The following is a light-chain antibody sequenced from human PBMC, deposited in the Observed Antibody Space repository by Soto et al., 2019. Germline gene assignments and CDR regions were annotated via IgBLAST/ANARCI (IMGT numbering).Light chain of an antibody. CDR3: LSFDSSLSVV. CDR1: SSNIGAGYA. J-gene: IGLJ2*01. CDR2: GNT. V-gene: IGLV1-40*01. Sequence: QSVLTQPTSVSGAPGQRVTISCTGSSSNIGAGYAVHWYQQLPGRAPKLLIYGNTNRPSGVPDRFSGSKSGTSASLAITGLQAEDEADYYCLSFDSSLSVVFGGGTKVTVL.